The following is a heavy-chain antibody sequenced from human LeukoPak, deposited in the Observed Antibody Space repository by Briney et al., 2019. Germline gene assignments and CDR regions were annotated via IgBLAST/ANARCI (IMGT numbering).Heavy chain of an antibody. J-gene: IGHJ4*02. Sequence: GASVKVSCKTSGYTFTGYYIHWVRQAPGQGLEWMGWINPNSGGTTYAQMFQGRVTMTRDTSITTAYMELTRLRSDDTAVYYCARVGQSSSWAYHFDYWGQGTLVTVSS. D-gene: IGHD6-13*01. V-gene: IGHV1-2*02. CDR2: INPNSGGT. CDR1: GYTFTGYY. CDR3: ARVGQSSSWAYHFDY.